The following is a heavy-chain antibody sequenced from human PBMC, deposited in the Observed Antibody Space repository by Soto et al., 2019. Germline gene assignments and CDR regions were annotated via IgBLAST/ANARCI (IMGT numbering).Heavy chain of an antibody. D-gene: IGHD6-19*01. Sequence: GASVKVSCKVSGYTLTELSMHWVRQAPGKGLEWMGGFDPEDGETIYAQKLQGRVTMTKDTSTDTAYMELSSLRSDDTAVYYCARVRSSGFDAFDIWGQGTMVTVSS. CDR1: GYTLTELS. CDR3: ARVRSSGFDAFDI. V-gene: IGHV1-24*01. CDR2: FDPEDGET. J-gene: IGHJ3*02.